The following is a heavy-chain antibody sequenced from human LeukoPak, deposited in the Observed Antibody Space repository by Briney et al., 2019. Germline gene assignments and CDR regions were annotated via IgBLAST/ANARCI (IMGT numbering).Heavy chain of an antibody. J-gene: IGHJ5*02. CDR2: IWYDGSNK. Sequence: PGGSLRLSCAASGFTFSNHWMHWVRQAPGKGLEWVAVIWYDGSNKYYADSVKGRFTISRDNSKNTLYLQMNSLRAEDTAVYYCARDVFSGSYGWFDPWGQGTLVTVSS. V-gene: IGHV3-33*08. CDR1: GFTFSNHW. D-gene: IGHD1-26*01. CDR3: ARDVFSGSYGWFDP.